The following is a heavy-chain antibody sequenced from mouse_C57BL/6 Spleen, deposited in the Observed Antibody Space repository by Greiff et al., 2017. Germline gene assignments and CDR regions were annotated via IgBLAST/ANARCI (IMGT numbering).Heavy chain of an antibody. D-gene: IGHD2-3*01. V-gene: IGHV1-50*01. CDR1: GYTFTSYW. J-gene: IGHJ4*01. CDR2: IAPSDSYT. Sequence: QVQLQQPGAELVKPGASVKLSCKASGYTFTSYWMQWVKQRPGQGLEWIGEIAPSDSYTNYNQKFKGQATLTVDTSSSTAYMQLSSLTSEDSAVYYCAREAPDGYYVGGQGTSVTVSS. CDR3: AREAPDGYYV.